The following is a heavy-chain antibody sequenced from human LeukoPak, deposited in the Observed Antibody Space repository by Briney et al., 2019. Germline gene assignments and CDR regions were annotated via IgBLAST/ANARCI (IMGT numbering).Heavy chain of an antibody. D-gene: IGHD3-10*01. J-gene: IGHJ5*02. V-gene: IGHV3-13*01. Sequence: GGSLRLSCAASGFTFSSYDMHWVRQATGKGLEWVSAIGTAGDTYYPGSVKGRFTISRENAKNSLYLQMNSLRAGDTAVYYCATDLIHYYGSGAKTWGQGTLVTVSS. CDR3: ATDLIHYYGSGAKT. CDR2: IGTAGDT. CDR1: GFTFSSYD.